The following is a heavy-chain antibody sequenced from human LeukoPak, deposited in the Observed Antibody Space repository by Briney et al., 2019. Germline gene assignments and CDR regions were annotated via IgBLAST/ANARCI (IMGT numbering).Heavy chain of an antibody. V-gene: IGHV3-30*04. CDR2: ISYDGSNK. J-gene: IGHJ6*02. CDR1: GFTFSSYA. Sequence: GRSLRLSCAASGFTFSSYAMHWVRKAPGKGLGWGAVISYDGSNKYYADSVKGRFTISRDNSKNTLYLQMNSLRAEDTAVYYCASASYSSGWTRVGYYGMDVWGQGTTVTVSS. CDR3: ASASYSSGWTRVGYYGMDV. D-gene: IGHD6-19*01.